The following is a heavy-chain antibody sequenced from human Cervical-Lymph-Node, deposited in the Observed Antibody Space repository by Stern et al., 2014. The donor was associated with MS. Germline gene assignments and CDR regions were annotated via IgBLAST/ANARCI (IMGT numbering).Heavy chain of an antibody. Sequence: QVQLVQSGAEVKKPGASVKVSCKASGYMFTSRDINWVRQAPGQGLEWVGYMRPNNGNIGYAEKFQGRLTMTRDTSISTAYMELRNLRPEDTGVYYCARELGGSTVIIYENWGQGTLVIVSS. CDR3: ARELGGSTVIIYEN. CDR1: GYMFTSRD. CDR2: MRPNNGNI. J-gene: IGHJ4*02. V-gene: IGHV1-8*01. D-gene: IGHD1-26*01.